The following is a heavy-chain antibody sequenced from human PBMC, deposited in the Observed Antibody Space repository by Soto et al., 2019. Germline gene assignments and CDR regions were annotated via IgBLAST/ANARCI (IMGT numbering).Heavy chain of an antibody. Sequence: QLQLQESGPGLVKPSETLSLTCTVSGGSISSSSYHWGWIRQPPGKGLEWIGSIYYSGSTYCNPSLKSRVTTSVDTSKNQFSLKLSSVTAADTAVYYCARHYYYYGSGSAPYFFDHWGQGTLVTVSS. D-gene: IGHD3-10*01. CDR2: IYYSGST. CDR1: GGSISSSSYH. CDR3: ARHYYYYGSGSAPYFFDH. J-gene: IGHJ4*02. V-gene: IGHV4-39*01.